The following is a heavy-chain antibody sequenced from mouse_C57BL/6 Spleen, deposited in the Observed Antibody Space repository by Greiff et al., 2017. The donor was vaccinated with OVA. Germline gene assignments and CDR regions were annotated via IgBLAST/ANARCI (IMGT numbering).Heavy chain of an antibody. V-gene: IGHV1-55*01. J-gene: IGHJ2*01. Sequence: QVQLQQPGAELVKPGASVKMSCKASGYTFTSYWITWVKQRPGQGLEWIGDIYPGSGSTNYNEKFKSKATLTVDKSSSTAYMQLSSLTSEDSAVYYCARGCDYGSPYYFYYWGQGTTLTVS. CDR3: ARGCDYGSPYYFYY. CDR1: GYTFTSYW. CDR2: IYPGSGST. D-gene: IGHD1-1*01.